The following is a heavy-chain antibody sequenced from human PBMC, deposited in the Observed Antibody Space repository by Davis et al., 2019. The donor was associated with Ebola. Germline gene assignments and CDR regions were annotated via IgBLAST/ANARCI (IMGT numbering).Heavy chain of an antibody. CDR3: VRSTYDILIDFDF. CDR2: ISAFKGKT. D-gene: IGHD3-9*01. J-gene: IGHJ4*02. V-gene: IGHV1-18*04. CDR1: GYSLVTSG. Sequence: ASATLSCTALGYSLVTSGISWVRKAPGQGLEWMGWISAFKGKTHYGQKFQGRMTLTTDTPTSTAYMELESLRSDDTAVYYCVRSTYDILIDFDFWGQGTLVNVSS.